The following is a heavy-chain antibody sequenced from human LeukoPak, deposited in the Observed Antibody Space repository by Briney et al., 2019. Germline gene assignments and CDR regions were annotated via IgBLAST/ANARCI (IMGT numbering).Heavy chain of an antibody. Sequence: GGSLRPSCAASGFTFSSYAMSWVRQAPGKGLEWVSAISGSGGSTNYADSVKGRFTISRDNSKNTLYLQMNSLRAEDTAVYYCAKDSFLGWNYYDSGSYLSGYWGQGTLVTVSS. CDR2: ISGSGGST. J-gene: IGHJ4*02. V-gene: IGHV3-23*01. CDR3: AKDSFLGWNYYDSGSYLSGY. D-gene: IGHD3-22*01. CDR1: GFTFSSYA.